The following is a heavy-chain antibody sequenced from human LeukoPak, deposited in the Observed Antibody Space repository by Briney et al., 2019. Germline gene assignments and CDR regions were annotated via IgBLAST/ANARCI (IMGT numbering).Heavy chain of an antibody. V-gene: IGHV3-33*01. J-gene: IGHJ4*02. Sequence: SRKASGYTFTSYYMHWVRQAPGKGLEWVAVIWYDGSNKYYADSVKGRFTISRDNSKNTLYLQMNSLRAEDTAVYYCARGNTAMVTWGQGTLVTVSS. D-gene: IGHD5-18*01. CDR1: GYTFTSYY. CDR3: ARGNTAMVT. CDR2: IWYDGSNK.